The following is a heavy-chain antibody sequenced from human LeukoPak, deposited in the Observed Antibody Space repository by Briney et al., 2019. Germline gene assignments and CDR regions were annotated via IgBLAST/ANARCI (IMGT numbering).Heavy chain of an antibody. J-gene: IGHJ3*02. Sequence: PGGSLRLSCAASGFTFSNYEINWVRQAPGKGLEWVSYISSSGSTMYFADSVRGRFTISRDNAKNSLYLQMNSLRAEDTAVYYCTRGHPNMDTDAFDIWGQGTMVTVSP. D-gene: IGHD5-18*01. CDR1: GFTFSNYE. CDR3: TRGHPNMDTDAFDI. V-gene: IGHV3-48*03. CDR2: ISSSGSTM.